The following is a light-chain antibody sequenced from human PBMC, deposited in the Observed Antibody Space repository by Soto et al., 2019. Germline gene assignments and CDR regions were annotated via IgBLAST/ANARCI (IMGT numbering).Light chain of an antibody. CDR2: DAS. J-gene: IGKJ4*01. Sequence: EIVLTQSPATLSLSPGERATLSCRASQSVSSYLAWYQQKPGQAPRLLIYDASNRATGIPARFSGSGPGTDFPLTISSLEPEDFAVYYCQQRSNWPLTFGGGTKVRSN. CDR1: QSVSSY. CDR3: QQRSNWPLT. V-gene: IGKV3-11*01.